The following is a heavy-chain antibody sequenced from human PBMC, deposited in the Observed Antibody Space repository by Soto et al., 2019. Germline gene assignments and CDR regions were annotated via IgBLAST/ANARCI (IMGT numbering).Heavy chain of an antibody. V-gene: IGHV3-30-3*01. CDR2: KSYDGSNK. D-gene: IGHD3-22*01. Sequence: PGGSLRLSCAASGFTFSSYAMHWVRQAPGKGLEWVAVKSYDGSNKYYADSVKGRFTISRDNSKNTLYLQMNSLRAEDTAVYYCARIRANYYDSSGYPDHDAFHIWGQGTMVTVSS. CDR3: ARIRANYYDSSGYPDHDAFHI. J-gene: IGHJ3*02. CDR1: GFTFSSYA.